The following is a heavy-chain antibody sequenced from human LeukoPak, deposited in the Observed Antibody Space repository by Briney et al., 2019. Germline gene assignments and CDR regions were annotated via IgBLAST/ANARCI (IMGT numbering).Heavy chain of an antibody. V-gene: IGHV1-24*01. CDR2: FDPEDGET. J-gene: IGHJ4*02. Sequence: ASVKVSCKVSGYTLTELSMHWVRQAPGNGLEWMGGFDPEDGETIYAQKFQGRVTMTEDTSTDTAYMELSSLRSEDTAVYYCAREPPQRTIFSTREYFFDYWGQGTLVTVSS. D-gene: IGHD3-9*01. CDR3: AREPPQRTIFSTREYFFDY. CDR1: GYTLTELS.